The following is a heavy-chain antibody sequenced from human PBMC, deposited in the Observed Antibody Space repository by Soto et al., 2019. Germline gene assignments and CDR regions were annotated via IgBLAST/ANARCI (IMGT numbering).Heavy chain of an antibody. J-gene: IGHJ6*02. CDR1: GGSISSGDYY. V-gene: IGHV4-30-4*01. Sequence: SETLSLTCTVSGGSISSGDYYWSWIRQPPGKGLEWIGYIYYSGSTYYNPSLKSRVTISVDTSKNQFSLKLSSVPAADTAVYYCASLSLYDFWSGMDVWGQGTTVTVSS. CDR2: IYYSGST. CDR3: ASLSLYDFWSGMDV. D-gene: IGHD3-3*01.